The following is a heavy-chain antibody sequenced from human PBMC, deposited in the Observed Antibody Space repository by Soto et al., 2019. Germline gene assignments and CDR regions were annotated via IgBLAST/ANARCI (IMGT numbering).Heavy chain of an antibody. V-gene: IGHV4-4*02. Sequence: QVQLHESGPGLVKPWETLSLTCVVSDGSISTYDWWTWVRQPPGKGLEWIGKMFRSGGADYSPSLKSRVTISADSSKNPFSLRLTAMRAADTAVYYCATGNVDSMLEYWGQGTQFAVS. CDR2: MFRSGGA. D-gene: IGHD3-3*01. J-gene: IGHJ4*02. CDR3: ATGNVDSMLEY. CDR1: DGSISTYDW.